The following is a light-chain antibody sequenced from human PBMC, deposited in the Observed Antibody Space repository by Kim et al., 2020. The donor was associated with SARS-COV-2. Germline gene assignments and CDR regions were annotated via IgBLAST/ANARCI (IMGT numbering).Light chain of an antibody. Sequence: SACLGDRLPITCPASHSMRRWFAWCQQKPVKAPKLLIYDASRLGSGVPSRFSGSGSGTEFTLTISSLQTDDFATYYCQHYNGHPVTSGGGTKLEI. CDR1: HSMRRW. CDR3: QHYNGHPVT. J-gene: IGKJ4*01. CDR2: DAS. V-gene: IGKV1-5*01.